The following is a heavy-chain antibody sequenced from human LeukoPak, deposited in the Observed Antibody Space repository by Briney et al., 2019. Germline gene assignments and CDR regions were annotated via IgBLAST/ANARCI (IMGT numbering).Heavy chain of an antibody. CDR2: IRYDGSNK. D-gene: IGHD4-17*01. J-gene: IGHJ4*02. CDR3: ARAADYGDYGGGFQTLFD. V-gene: IGHV3-30*02. Sequence: PGGSLRLSCAASGFTFSSYGMHWVRQAPGKGLEWVAFIRYDGSNKYYADSVKGRFTISRDNSKNTLYLQMNSLRAEDTAVYYCARAADYGDYGGGFQTLFDWGQGTLVTVSS. CDR1: GFTFSSYG.